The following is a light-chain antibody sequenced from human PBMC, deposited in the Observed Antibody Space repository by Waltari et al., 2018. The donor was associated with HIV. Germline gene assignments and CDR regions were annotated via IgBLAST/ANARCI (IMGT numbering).Light chain of an antibody. J-gene: IGLJ2*01. CDR2: PNT. CDR1: SSNIGADYD. V-gene: IGLV1-40*01. Sequence: QSVLTQPPSVSGAPGQTVTISCTGSSSNIGADYDVNWYQHLPGTAPKLLIYPNTPRPSGVPDRFSGSKSGTSASLAITGLQAEDEAEYYCQSYDSSLSGYVVFGGGTKLTVL. CDR3: QSYDSSLSGYVV.